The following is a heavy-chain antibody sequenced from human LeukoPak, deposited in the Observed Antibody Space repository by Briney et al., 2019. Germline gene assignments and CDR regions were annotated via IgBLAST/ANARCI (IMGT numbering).Heavy chain of an antibody. D-gene: IGHD3-10*02. CDR3: AELGITMIGGV. Sequence: GGSLRLSCAASGFTFSSYEMNWVRQAAGKGLEWVSSMSSSGSTIYYADSVKGRFTISRDNAKNSLYLQMNSLRAEDTAVYYCAELGITMIGGVWGKGTTVTISS. CDR1: GFTFSSYE. CDR2: MSSSGSTI. J-gene: IGHJ6*04. V-gene: IGHV3-48*03.